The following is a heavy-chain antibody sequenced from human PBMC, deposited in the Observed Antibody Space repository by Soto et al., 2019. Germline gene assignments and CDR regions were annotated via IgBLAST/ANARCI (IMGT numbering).Heavy chain of an antibody. Sequence: GGSLRLSCAASGFTFSSYWMSWVRQAPGKGLEWVANIKQDGSEKYYVDSVKGQFTISRDNAKNSLYLQMNSLRAEDTAVYFCAREYCSGGSCYSGFDYWGQGTLVTVSS. J-gene: IGHJ4*02. CDR2: IKQDGSEK. V-gene: IGHV3-7*01. CDR1: GFTFSSYW. D-gene: IGHD2-15*01. CDR3: AREYCSGGSCYSGFDY.